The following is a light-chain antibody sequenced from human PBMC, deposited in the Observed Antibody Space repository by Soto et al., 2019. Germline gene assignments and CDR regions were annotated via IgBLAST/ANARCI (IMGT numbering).Light chain of an antibody. J-gene: IGLJ7*01. Sequence: QSALTQPASVSGSPGQSITISCTGPSSDVGSYNLVSWYQQHPTKAPKLMIYEVNRRPSGVSNRFSGSKSDNTASLTISGLQAEDAADYYCCSYAGSSTLAVFGGGTQLTVL. CDR1: SSDVGSYNL. V-gene: IGLV2-23*02. CDR3: CSYAGSSTLAV. CDR2: EVN.